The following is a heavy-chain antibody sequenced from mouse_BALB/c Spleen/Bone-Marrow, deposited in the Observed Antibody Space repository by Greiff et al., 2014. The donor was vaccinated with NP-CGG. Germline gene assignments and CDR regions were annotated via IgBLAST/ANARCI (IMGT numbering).Heavy chain of an antibody. J-gene: IGHJ3*01. CDR3: AREDYGNSWFAY. Sequence: ESGAELVRPGSSVKISCKASGYAISGYWMNWVKQRPGQGLEWIGQIYPGDDDTIYNGKFKGKATLTADESSNTAYMQLSSLTSEDSAVYLCAREDYGNSWFAYWGQGTLVTVSA. CDR1: GYAISGYW. CDR2: IYPGDDDT. D-gene: IGHD2-1*01. V-gene: IGHV1-80*01.